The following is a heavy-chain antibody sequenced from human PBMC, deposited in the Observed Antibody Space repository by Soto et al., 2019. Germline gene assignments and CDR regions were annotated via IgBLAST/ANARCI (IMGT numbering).Heavy chain of an antibody. CDR3: ARGITIFHYYGMDV. CDR2: IYHSGST. D-gene: IGHD3-9*01. Sequence: SETLSLTCAVSGGSLSSSNWWSWVRQPPGKGLEWIGEIYHSGSTNYNPSLKSRVTISVDKSKNQFSLKLSSVTAADTAVYYCARGITIFHYYGMDVWGQGTTVTVSS. J-gene: IGHJ6*02. V-gene: IGHV4-4*02. CDR1: GGSLSSSNW.